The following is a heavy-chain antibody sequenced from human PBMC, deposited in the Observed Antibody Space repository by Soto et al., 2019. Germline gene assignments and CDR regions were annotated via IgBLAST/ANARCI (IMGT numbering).Heavy chain of an antibody. V-gene: IGHV4-30-4*01. CDR3: ARVLAATTIDY. CDR2: IYYSGST. CDR1: GGSISSGDYY. J-gene: IGHJ4*02. Sequence: SETLSLTCTVSGGSISSGDYYWSWIRQPPGKGLEWIGYIYYSGSTYYNPSLKSRVTISVDTSKNQFSLKLSSVTAADTAVYYCARVLAATTIDYWGQGTLVTVSS. D-gene: IGHD2-15*01.